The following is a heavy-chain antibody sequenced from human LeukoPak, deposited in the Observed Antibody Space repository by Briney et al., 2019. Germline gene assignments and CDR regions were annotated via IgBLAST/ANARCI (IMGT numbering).Heavy chain of an antibody. CDR2: VNPNTGGT. Sequence: ASVKISCKSSGYTFTGYYINWVRQAPGQAPEWVGWVNPNTGGTRYAQKFQGRVTMTRDTSITTAFMELRGLTFDDTAVFYCVREAGPLDWGQGTLVTVSS. CDR3: VREAGPLD. J-gene: IGHJ4*02. V-gene: IGHV1-2*02. CDR1: GYTFTGYY.